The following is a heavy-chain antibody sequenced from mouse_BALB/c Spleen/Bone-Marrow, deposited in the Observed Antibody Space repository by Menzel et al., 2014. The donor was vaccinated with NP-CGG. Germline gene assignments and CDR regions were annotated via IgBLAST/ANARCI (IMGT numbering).Heavy chain of an antibody. Sequence: QVQLQQPGAELAKPGASVKMSCKASGYTFTSYWMHWVKQRPGQGLEWIGYINPSTGYTEYNQKFKDKATLTADKSSSTAYMQLSSLTSEDSAVYYCARQMTTVDYAMDYWGQGTSVTVSS. CDR2: INPSTGYT. J-gene: IGHJ4*01. D-gene: IGHD1-1*01. CDR1: GYTFTSYW. V-gene: IGHV1-7*01. CDR3: ARQMTTVDYAMDY.